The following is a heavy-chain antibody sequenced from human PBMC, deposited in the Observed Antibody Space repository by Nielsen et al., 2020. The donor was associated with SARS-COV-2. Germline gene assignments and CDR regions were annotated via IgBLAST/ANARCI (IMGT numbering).Heavy chain of an antibody. J-gene: IGHJ4*02. Sequence: GGSLRLSCAASGLDFSDYWIHWVRRGPGGGLGWVSRINADGTKTTYAAFAKGRFSISRDNAKNTLYLQMDSLRAEDTAVYYCARLRDDGYYFDTGPSDYWGQGALVTVSS. CDR1: GLDFSDYW. CDR2: INADGTKT. D-gene: IGHD3-9*01. V-gene: IGHV3-74*03. CDR3: ARLRDDGYYFDTGPSDY.